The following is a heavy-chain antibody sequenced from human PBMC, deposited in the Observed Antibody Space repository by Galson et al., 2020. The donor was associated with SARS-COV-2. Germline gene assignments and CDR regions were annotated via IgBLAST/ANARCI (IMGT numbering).Heavy chain of an antibody. CDR3: ATGVAVAVTILDYYYYYGMDV. CDR1: GYTLTELS. Sequence: ASVKVSCKVSGYTLTELSMHWVRQAPGKGLEWMGGFDPEDGETIYAQKFQGRVTMTEDTSTDTAYMELSSLRSEDTAVYYCATGVAVAVTILDYYYYYGMDVWGQGTTVTVSS. D-gene: IGHD6-19*01. CDR2: FDPEDGET. J-gene: IGHJ6*02. V-gene: IGHV1-24*01.